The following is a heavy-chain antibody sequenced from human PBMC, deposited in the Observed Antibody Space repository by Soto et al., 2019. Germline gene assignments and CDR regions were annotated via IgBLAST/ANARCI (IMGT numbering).Heavy chain of an antibody. D-gene: IGHD2-2*01. CDR1: GYTFTSYA. J-gene: IGHJ5*02. V-gene: IGHV1-3*01. CDR2: INAGNGNT. Sequence: ASVKVSCKASGYTFTSYAMHWVRQAPGQRLEWMGWINAGNGNTKYSQKFQGRVTITRDTSASTAYMELSSLRSEDTAVYYCARGFVVVVPAAGWFDPWGQGTLVTVSS. CDR3: ARGFVVVVPAAGWFDP.